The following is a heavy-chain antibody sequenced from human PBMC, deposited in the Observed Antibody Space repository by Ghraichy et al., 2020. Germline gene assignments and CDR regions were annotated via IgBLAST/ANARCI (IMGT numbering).Heavy chain of an antibody. D-gene: IGHD6-19*01. CDR3: AKGSSSGRPYYFDY. V-gene: IGHV3-23*01. J-gene: IGHJ4*02. Sequence: GGSLRLSCAASGFTFSSYVMSWVRQAPGKGLEWVSAISGSSASTYYADSVKGRFTISRDNSKNTLYLQMNSLRAEDTAVYYCAKGSSSGRPYYFDYWGQGTLVTVSS. CDR2: ISGSSAST. CDR1: GFTFSSYV.